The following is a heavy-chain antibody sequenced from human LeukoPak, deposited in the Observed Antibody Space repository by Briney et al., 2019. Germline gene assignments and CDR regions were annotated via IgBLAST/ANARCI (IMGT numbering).Heavy chain of an antibody. V-gene: IGHV1-69*05. J-gene: IGHJ4*02. D-gene: IGHD1-7*01. CDR1: GGTFSSYA. Sequence: SVKVSCKASGGTFSSYAISWVRQAPGQGLEWMGRIIPIFGTANYAQKFQGRVTITTDESTSTAYMELSSLRSEDTAAYYCAKGDHSNSYNYWGQGTLVTVSS. CDR2: IIPIFGTA. CDR3: AKGDHSNSYNY.